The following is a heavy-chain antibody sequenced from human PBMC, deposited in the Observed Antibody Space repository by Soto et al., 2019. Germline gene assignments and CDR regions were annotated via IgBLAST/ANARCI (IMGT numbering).Heavy chain of an antibody. CDR2: MHYSGNT. J-gene: IGHJ3*02. Sequence: PSETLSLTCTVSGDSISSSNYYWGWIRQPPGKGLEWIGSMHYSGNTYYNPSLKSRVTISVDTSKNQFSLKLSSVTAADTAVYNCARPGYYDSSGYWRSPFDIWGQGTMVTVSS. CDR1: GDSISSSNYY. D-gene: IGHD3-22*01. CDR3: ARPGYYDSSGYWRSPFDI. V-gene: IGHV4-39*01.